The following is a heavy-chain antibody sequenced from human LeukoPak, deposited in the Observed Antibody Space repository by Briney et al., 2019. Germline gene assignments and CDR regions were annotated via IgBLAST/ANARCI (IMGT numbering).Heavy chain of an antibody. Sequence: GGSLRLSCAASGFTFSSYSMNWVRQAPGKGLEWVSSISSSSSYIYYADSVKGRFTISRDNAKNSLYLQMNSLRAEDTAVYYCARRGDGGRSFDFWGQGTLVTVSS. CDR3: ARRGDGGRSFDF. CDR2: ISSSSSYI. D-gene: IGHD4-23*01. CDR1: GFTFSSYS. V-gene: IGHV3-21*01. J-gene: IGHJ4*02.